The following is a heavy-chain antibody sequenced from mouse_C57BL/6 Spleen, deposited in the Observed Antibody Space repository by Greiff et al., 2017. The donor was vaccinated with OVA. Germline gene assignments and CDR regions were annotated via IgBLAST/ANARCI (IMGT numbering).Heavy chain of an antibody. CDR2: INYDGSST. V-gene: IGHV5-16*01. CDR1: GFTFSDYY. J-gene: IGHJ2*01. Sequence: EVMLVESEGGLVQPGSSMKLSCTASGFTFSDYYMAWVRQVPEKGLEWVANINYDGSSTYYLDSLKSRFIISRDNATNIPYLQMSSLKSEDTATYDCARAPHDGNYFYYFDYWGQGTTLTVSS. D-gene: IGHD2-1*01. CDR3: ARAPHDGNYFYYFDY.